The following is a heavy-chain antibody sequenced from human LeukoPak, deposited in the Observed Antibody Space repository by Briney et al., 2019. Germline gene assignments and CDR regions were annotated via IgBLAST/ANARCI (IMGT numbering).Heavy chain of an antibody. CDR2: IYPGDSDT. V-gene: IGHV5-51*01. CDR1: GYSFTSYW. J-gene: IGHJ4*02. CDR3: ARSGGSYFYY. D-gene: IGHD1-26*01. Sequence: GESLQISSQGSGYSFTSYWISWVRPMPGKGLEWMGIIYPGDSDTRYSPSFQGQVTISADKSISTAYLQWSSLKASDTAMYYCARSGGSYFYYWGQGTLVTVSS.